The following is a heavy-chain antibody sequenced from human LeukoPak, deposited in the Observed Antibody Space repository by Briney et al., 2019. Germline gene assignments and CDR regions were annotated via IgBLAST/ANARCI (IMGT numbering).Heavy chain of an antibody. D-gene: IGHD2-2*02. Sequence: GGSLRLSCAASGFTFSSYAMSWVRQAPGKGLEWVSAISGSGGSTNYADSVKGRFTISRDNSKNTLYLQMNGLRAEDAAAYYCAKGYCSSTSCYTAPHYWGQGTLVTVSS. V-gene: IGHV3-23*01. CDR2: ISGSGGST. CDR3: AKGYCSSTSCYTAPHY. CDR1: GFTFSSYA. J-gene: IGHJ4*02.